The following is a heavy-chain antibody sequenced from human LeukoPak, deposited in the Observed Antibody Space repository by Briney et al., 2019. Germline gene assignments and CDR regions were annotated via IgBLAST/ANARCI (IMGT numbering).Heavy chain of an antibody. Sequence: GGSLRLSCAASGFTFDDYAMHWVRHAPGKGLEWVSGISWNSGSIGYADSVKGRFTISRDNAKNSLYLQMNSLRAEDMALYYCAKDSQRFTMVRGVIQTLFDYWGQGTLVTVSS. J-gene: IGHJ4*02. CDR1: GFTFDDYA. CDR3: AKDSQRFTMVRGVIQTLFDY. CDR2: ISWNSGSI. V-gene: IGHV3-9*03. D-gene: IGHD3-10*01.